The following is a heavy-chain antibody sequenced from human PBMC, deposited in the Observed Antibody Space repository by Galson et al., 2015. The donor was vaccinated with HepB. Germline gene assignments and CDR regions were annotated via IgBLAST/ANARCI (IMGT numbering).Heavy chain of an antibody. V-gene: IGHV3-7*03. D-gene: IGHD3-16*01. CDR2: ITHDGSAR. CDR3: TREVWGTLDF. J-gene: IGHJ4*02. CDR1: GFIFSQYW. Sequence: SLRLSCAASGFIFSQYWMAWVRQVPGKGLEWVASITHDGSARDSVDSVKGRFTFSRDNARNSLYLQMSNLRGEDTAVYYCTREVWGTLDFWGQGTLVTVSS.